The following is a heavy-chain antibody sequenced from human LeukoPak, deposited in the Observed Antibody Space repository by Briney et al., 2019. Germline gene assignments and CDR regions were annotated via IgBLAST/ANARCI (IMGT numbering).Heavy chain of an antibody. J-gene: IGHJ4*02. Sequence: GGSLRLSCAASGFTFSSYTMDWVRQAPGKGLEWVSSISASSGYIYYADSMKGRFTISRDNAKSSLYLQMDSLRAEDTAVYYCARDPPLWEVVVVTDRGCWGQGTLVTVSS. CDR3: ARDPPLWEVVVVTDRGC. D-gene: IGHD2-21*02. V-gene: IGHV3-21*01. CDR2: ISASSGYI. CDR1: GFTFSSYT.